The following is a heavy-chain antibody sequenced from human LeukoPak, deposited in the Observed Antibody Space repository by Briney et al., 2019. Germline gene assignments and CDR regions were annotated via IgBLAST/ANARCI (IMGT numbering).Heavy chain of an antibody. CDR1: GFTFSSFW. V-gene: IGHV3-74*03. D-gene: IGHD1-1*01. CDR2: VSDDGSTT. Sequence: GGSLILSCAASGFTFSSFWMHWVRQAPGKGLVWVSRVSDDGSTTTYADSVKGRFTISRDNAKNTLYLQMNSLRPEDTAVYYCVRHNAARAFDIWGQETMVIVSS. J-gene: IGHJ3*02. CDR3: VRHNAARAFDI.